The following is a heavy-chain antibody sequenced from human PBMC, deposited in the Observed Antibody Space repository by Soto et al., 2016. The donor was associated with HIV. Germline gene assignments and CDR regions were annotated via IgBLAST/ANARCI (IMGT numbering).Heavy chain of an antibody. CDR1: GFTFSSYA. Sequence: EVQLLESGGGLVQPGGSLRLSCAASGFTFSSYAMSWVRQAPGKGLEWVSAISGSGGSTYYADSVKGGFTISRDNSKNTLFLQMNSLRAEDTAVYYCAKDVSVTVAPYYFDYWGQGTLVTVSS. CDR3: AKDVSVTVAPYYFDY. V-gene: IGHV3-23*01. J-gene: IGHJ4*02. CDR2: ISGSGGST. D-gene: IGHD2-15*01.